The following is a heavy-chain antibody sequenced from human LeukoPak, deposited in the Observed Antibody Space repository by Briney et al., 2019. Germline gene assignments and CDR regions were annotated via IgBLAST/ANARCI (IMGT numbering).Heavy chain of an antibody. CDR3: ARGSSSSGGADYYYGMDV. CDR2: IIPIFGTA. D-gene: IGHD6-13*01. CDR1: GGTFSSYA. Sequence: SVKVSCKASGGTFSSYAISWVRQAPGQGLEWMGGIIPIFGTANYAQKFQGRVTITADESTSTAYMELSSLRSEDTAVYYCARGSSSSGGADYYYGMDVWGQGTTVTVSS. V-gene: IGHV1-69*13. J-gene: IGHJ6*02.